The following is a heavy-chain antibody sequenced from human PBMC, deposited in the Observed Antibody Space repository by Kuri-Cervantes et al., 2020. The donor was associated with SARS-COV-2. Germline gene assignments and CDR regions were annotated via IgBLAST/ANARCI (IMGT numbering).Heavy chain of an antibody. Sequence: ASVKVSCKASGYTFTGYYMHWVRQAPGKGLEWMGWINPNSGGTNYAQKFQGRVTMTRDTSISTAYMELSRMRSDETAVYYCARISSGSVLRFLEWSAEDAFDIWGQGTMVTVSS. CDR2: INPNSGGT. J-gene: IGHJ3*02. CDR1: GYTFTGYY. CDR3: ARISSGSVLRFLEWSAEDAFDI. D-gene: IGHD3-3*01. V-gene: IGHV1-2*02.